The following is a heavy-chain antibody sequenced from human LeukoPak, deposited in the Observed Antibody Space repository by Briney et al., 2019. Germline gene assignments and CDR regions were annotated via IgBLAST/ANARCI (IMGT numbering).Heavy chain of an antibody. CDR1: GFTFSSYS. J-gene: IGHJ4*02. CDR3: ASLSWYGSGGFDY. Sequence: GGSLRLSCAASGFTFSSYSMNWVRQAPGKGLEWVSYISSSSSTIYYADSVKGRSTISRDNAKNSLYLQMNSLRAEDTAVYYCASLSWYGSGGFDYWGQGTLVTVSS. CDR2: ISSSSSTI. D-gene: IGHD3-10*01. V-gene: IGHV3-48*01.